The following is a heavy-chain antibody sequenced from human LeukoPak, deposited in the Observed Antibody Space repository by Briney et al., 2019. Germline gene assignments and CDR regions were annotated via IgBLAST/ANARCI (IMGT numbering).Heavy chain of an antibody. CDR3: ARRSGGTSDY. D-gene: IGHD3-3*01. Sequence: GESPKISCKGSGYSFTTYWIGWVRQMPGKGLEWMGTIYPGDSDTKYSPSFQGQVTISGDKSISTAYLQWSSLKASDTAVYYCARRSGGTSDYWGQGTLVTVSS. J-gene: IGHJ4*02. CDR1: GYSFTTYW. CDR2: IYPGDSDT. V-gene: IGHV5-51*01.